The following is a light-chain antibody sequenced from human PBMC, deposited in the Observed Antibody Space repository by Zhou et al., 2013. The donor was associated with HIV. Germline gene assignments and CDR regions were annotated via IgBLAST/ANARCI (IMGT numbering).Light chain of an antibody. CDR2: EAS. CDR1: QSVSNY. J-gene: IGKJ5*01. Sequence: EVVLTQSPTTLSLSPGERATLSCRASQSVSNYLAWYQQKPGQAPRLLIYEASRRAAGIPDRFSGSGSGTDFTLTISSLEPEDFAVYYCQQRSNWPPSITFGQGTRLEIK. V-gene: IGKV3-11*01. CDR3: QQRSNWPPSIT.